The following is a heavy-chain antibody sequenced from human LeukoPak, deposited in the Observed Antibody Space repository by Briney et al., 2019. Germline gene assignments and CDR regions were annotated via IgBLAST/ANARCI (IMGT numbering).Heavy chain of an antibody. D-gene: IGHD6-6*01. V-gene: IGHV4-59*01. CDR1: GGPISSYY. Sequence: SETLSLTCTVSGGPISSYYWSWIRQPPGKGLEWIGYIYYSGSTNYDPSLKSRVTISVDTSKNQFSLKLSSVTAADTAVYYCASQYSSLRAFDIWGQGTMVTVSS. CDR2: IYYSGST. J-gene: IGHJ3*02. CDR3: ASQYSSLRAFDI.